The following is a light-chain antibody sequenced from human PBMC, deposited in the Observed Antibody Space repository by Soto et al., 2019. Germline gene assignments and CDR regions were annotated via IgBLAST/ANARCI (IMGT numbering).Light chain of an antibody. CDR1: QSISNY. V-gene: IGKV1-39*01. CDR2: DAS. Sequence: DIPMTQSPSSLSASVGDRVTITCRASQSISNYLNWYQQKPGKAPNLLIYDASSLQSGVPSRFSGSGSGKDFTLTISSLQPEEFATYYCQQSYSTPPGTFGQGTNVDIK. CDR3: QQSYSTPPGT. J-gene: IGKJ2*01.